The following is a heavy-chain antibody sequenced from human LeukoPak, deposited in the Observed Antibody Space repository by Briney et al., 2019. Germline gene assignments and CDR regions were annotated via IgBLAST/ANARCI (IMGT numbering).Heavy chain of an antibody. CDR2: TYYGSKWNN. V-gene: IGHV6-1*01. CDR1: GDSVSSSSNV. CDR3: ARRLTQYDCFDP. Sequence: SQTLSLTCAISGDSVSSSSNVWNWIRQSPSRGLEWLGRTYYGSKWNNDYAASVKSRITVNPDTSKNQFSLHLNSVTPEDTAVYYCARRLTQYDCFDPWGQGILVTVSS. J-gene: IGHJ5*02. D-gene: IGHD2-2*01.